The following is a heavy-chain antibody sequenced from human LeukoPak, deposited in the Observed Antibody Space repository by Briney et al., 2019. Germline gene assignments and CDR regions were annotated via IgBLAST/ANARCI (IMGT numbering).Heavy chain of an antibody. V-gene: IGHV4-59*11. CDR1: GDSISIHY. CDR2: IDHTGST. J-gene: IGHJ6*03. Sequence: SETLSLICSVAGDSISIHYWSWIRQPPGKGLEWIGYIDHTGSTNYNPSLNSRVTISRDTSKNHFSLELSSVTAADTAVYFSARGRVSSSSWSSTYYYYFYMDVWGKGTTVTVSS. CDR3: ARGRVSSSSWSSTYYYYFYMDV. D-gene: IGHD6-13*01.